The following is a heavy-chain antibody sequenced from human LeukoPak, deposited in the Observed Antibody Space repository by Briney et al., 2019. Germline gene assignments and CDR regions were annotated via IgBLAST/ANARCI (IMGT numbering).Heavy chain of an antibody. Sequence: PGGSLRLSCAASGFTFSSYGMHWVRQAPGKGLEWVAVISYDGSNKYYADSVKGRFTISRDNSKNTLYLQMNSLRAEDTAVYYCAKDPNGSAHCWGQGTLVTVSS. CDR2: ISYDGSNK. CDR3: AKDPNGSAHC. J-gene: IGHJ4*02. V-gene: IGHV3-30*18. CDR1: GFTFSSYG. D-gene: IGHD3-10*01.